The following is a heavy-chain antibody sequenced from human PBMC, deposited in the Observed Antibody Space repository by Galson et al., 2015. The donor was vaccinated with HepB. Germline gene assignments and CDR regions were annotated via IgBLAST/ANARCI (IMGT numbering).Heavy chain of an antibody. CDR1: GFTFSSYA. CDR3: EAVLVTTMEEEIDY. CDR2: ISGSGGST. V-gene: IGHV3-23*01. D-gene: IGHD4-23*01. Sequence: SLRLSCAASGFTFSSYAMSWVRQAPGKGLEWVSAISGSGGSTYYADSVKGRFTISRDNSKNTLYLQMNSLRAEDTAVYYCEAVLVTTMEEEIDYWGQGTLVTVSS. J-gene: IGHJ4*02.